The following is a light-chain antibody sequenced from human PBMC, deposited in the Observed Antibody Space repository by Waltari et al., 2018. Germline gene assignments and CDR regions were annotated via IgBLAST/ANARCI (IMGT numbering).Light chain of an antibody. J-gene: IGLJ1*01. CDR2: SND. CDR1: SSNIGSKP. CDR3: SSWDDSLSGRV. V-gene: IGLV1-44*01. Sequence: QSVLTQPPSASGTPGQRVTIPCSGGSSNIGSKPVSGYHPLPGAAPTLLIYSNDRRPSGVPDRFSGSKSGTSASLAISGLQSEDEADYYCSSWDDSLSGRVFGPGTRVTVL.